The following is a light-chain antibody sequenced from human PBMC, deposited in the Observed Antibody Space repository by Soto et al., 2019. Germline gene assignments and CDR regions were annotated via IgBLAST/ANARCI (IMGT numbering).Light chain of an antibody. J-gene: IGLJ1*01. Sequence: QLVLTQPPSVSGAPGQRVTISCTGSSSNIGAGYDVHWYQQLPGTAPKLFMYANSNRPSGVPDRFSGSKSGTSASLAITGLQAEDEADYYCQSYDSSLSGYVFGTGTKVTVL. V-gene: IGLV1-40*01. CDR2: ANS. CDR3: QSYDSSLSGYV. CDR1: SSNIGAGYD.